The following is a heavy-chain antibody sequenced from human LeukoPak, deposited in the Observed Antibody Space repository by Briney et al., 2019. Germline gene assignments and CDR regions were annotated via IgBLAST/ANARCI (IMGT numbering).Heavy chain of an antibody. CDR3: ARGVAEILRYFAYYFDY. V-gene: IGHV3-7*01. CDR1: GFTFSSYW. CDR2: IRQDGSEK. Sequence: GGSLRLSCAASGFTFSSYWMSWVRQAPGKGLEWVANIRQDGSEKYYVDSVKGRFTISRDNAKNSLYLQMNSLRAEDTAVYYCARGVAEILRYFAYYFDYWGQGTLVTVSS. J-gene: IGHJ4*02. D-gene: IGHD3-9*01.